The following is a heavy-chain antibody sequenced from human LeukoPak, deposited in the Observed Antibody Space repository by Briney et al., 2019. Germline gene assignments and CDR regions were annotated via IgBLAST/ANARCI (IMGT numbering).Heavy chain of an antibody. J-gene: IGHJ4*02. D-gene: IGHD4-17*01. V-gene: IGHV3-30*18. CDR2: ISYDGSDE. Sequence: GRSLRLSCAASAFTFSSYGMHWVRQAPGKGLEWVAVISYDGSDEYYADSVKGRLPISRDNSKDTLYLQMNSLRGEDTDVYSCAKGGPSVKVTVTTLSYFDYWGQGPLVPVSS. CDR1: AFTFSSYG. CDR3: AKGGPSVKVTVTTLSYFDY.